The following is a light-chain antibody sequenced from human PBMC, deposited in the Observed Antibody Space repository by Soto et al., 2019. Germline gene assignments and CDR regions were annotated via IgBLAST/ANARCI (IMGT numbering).Light chain of an antibody. CDR1: QSVSSN. Sequence: EIVMTQSPATLSLSPGERATLSCKASQSVSSNLAWYQQKPGQAPRPLSYGASTRATGIPARFSGSGSGTEFTLTISSLEPEDFAVYYCQQYGSSLWTFGQGTKVDIK. CDR3: QQYGSSLWT. CDR2: GAS. V-gene: IGKV3-15*01. J-gene: IGKJ1*01.